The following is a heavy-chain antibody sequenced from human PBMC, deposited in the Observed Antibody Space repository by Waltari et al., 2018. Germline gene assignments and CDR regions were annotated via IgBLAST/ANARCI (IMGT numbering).Heavy chain of an antibody. CDR1: GATCRSSA. J-gene: IGHJ4*02. V-gene: IGHV1-69*12. Sequence: QVQLVQSGAEVKKPGSSVKVSCKASGATCRSSAIRWVRQAPGQGLEWMGGIIPIFGTANYAQKFQGRVTITADESTSTAYMELSSLRSEDTAVYYCARDYRARSGSYFDYWGQGTLVTVSS. D-gene: IGHD3-3*01. CDR2: IIPIFGTA. CDR3: ARDYRARSGSYFDY.